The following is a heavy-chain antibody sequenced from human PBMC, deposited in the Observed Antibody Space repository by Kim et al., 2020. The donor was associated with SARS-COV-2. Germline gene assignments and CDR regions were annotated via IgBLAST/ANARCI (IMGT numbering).Heavy chain of an antibody. J-gene: IGHJ6*03. CDR1: GFSFDDNA. CDR2: ISWNSGSI. V-gene: IGHV3-9*01. CDR3: ARDPFSNWGLNSYMDV. D-gene: IGHD7-27*01. Sequence: GGSLRLSCAASGFSFDDNAMHWVRQAPGKGLEWVSSISWNSGSIGYADSVKGRFSISRDNAKNSLYLQVNSLRFEDTALYFCARDPFSNWGLNSYMDVWGKGTTVTVSS.